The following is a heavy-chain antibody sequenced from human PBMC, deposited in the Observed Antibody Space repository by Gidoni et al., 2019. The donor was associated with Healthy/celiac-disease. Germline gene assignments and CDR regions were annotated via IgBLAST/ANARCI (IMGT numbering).Heavy chain of an antibody. D-gene: IGHD3-9*01. V-gene: IGHV3-23*01. CDR1: GFTFSSYA. J-gene: IGHJ5*02. CDR2: ISGSGGST. CDR3: AKRIGNTIILTGANRLNWFDP. Sequence: EVQLLESGGGLVQPGGSLRLSCAASGFTFSSYAMSWVRQAPGKGLEWVSAISGSGGSTYYADSVKGRFTISRDNSKNTLYLQMNSLRAEDTAVYYCAKRIGNTIILTGANRLNWFDPWGQGTLVTVSS.